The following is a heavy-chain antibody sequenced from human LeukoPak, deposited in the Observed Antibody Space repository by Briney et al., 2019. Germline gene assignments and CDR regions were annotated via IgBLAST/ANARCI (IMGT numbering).Heavy chain of an antibody. V-gene: IGHV3-23*01. Sequence: GGSLRLSCAASGFTFSDYAMSWVRQAPGKGLEWVSTISGGGAPTYYADSVKGRFTISRDNSKKTLHLQVNSLRAEDTAVYYCARSGGPFSSRSWYLWFDPWGQGTLVTVSS. CDR3: ARSGGPFSSRSWYLWFDP. J-gene: IGHJ5*02. CDR2: ISGGGAPT. D-gene: IGHD6-13*01. CDR1: GFTFSDYA.